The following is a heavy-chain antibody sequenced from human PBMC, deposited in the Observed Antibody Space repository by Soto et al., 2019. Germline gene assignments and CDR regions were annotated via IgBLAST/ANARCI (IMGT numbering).Heavy chain of an antibody. V-gene: IGHV3-64D*06. CDR3: VKGGITMVRGVLFAY. J-gene: IGHJ4*02. CDR2: ISNNGGST. D-gene: IGHD3-10*01. CDR1: GFTFSTYA. Sequence: GGSLRLSCSASGFTFSTYAMHWVRQAPGKGLEYVSAISNNGGSTYYADSVKGRFTISRDNSKNTLYLQMIRLRTADTAIYYCVKGGITMVRGVLFAYWGQGTPVTVSS.